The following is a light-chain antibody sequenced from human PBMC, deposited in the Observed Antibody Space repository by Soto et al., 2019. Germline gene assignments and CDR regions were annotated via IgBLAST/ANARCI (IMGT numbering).Light chain of an antibody. J-gene: IGLJ1*01. CDR3: VSWDNSQSAWV. CDR2: ENI. Sequence: QSVLTQPPSVSAAPGQKVTISCSGSSSNIGNNYVSWHQQFPGTAPKLLIYENIKRPSEIPDRFSGSKSGTSATLGITGLQTGDEADYYCVSWDNSQSAWVFGAGTKLTVL. CDR1: SSNIGNNY. V-gene: IGLV1-51*02.